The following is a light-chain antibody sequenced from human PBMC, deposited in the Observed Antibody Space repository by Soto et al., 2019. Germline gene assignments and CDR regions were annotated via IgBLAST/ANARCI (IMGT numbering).Light chain of an antibody. J-gene: IGKJ4*01. V-gene: IGKV1-5*03. CDR1: QSISSW. Sequence: DIQMTQSPSTLSASVGDRVTITCRASQSISSWLAWYQQKPGKAPKLLIYKASSLESGVPSRFSGSGSGTEFTLTISSLQPDDFATYYCQQYNSHLVTFGGGTKVEIK. CDR3: QQYNSHLVT. CDR2: KAS.